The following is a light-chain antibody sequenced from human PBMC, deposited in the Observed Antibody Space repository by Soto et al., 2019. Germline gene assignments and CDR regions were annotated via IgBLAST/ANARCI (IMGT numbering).Light chain of an antibody. CDR1: SSNIGRST. CDR3: AVWDDRLSGL. Sequence: QSVLTQPPSASGTPGQRVTISCSGSSSNIGRSTVSWYQQLPGTAPKLLIYSNDERPSGVPDRFSGSKSGTSASLAISGLRSEDEAAYYCAVWDDRLSGLFGGGTKLTVL. V-gene: IGLV1-44*01. J-gene: IGLJ3*02. CDR2: SND.